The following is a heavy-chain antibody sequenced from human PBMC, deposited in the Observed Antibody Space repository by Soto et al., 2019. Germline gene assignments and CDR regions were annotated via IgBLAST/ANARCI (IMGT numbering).Heavy chain of an antibody. CDR2: ISAHNGNT. J-gene: IGHJ4*02. D-gene: IGHD1-1*01. CDR3: ARGRYGDY. Sequence: QIHLVQCGAEVKKPGASVKVSCRGSSYGFTTCGITWVRQAPGQGLEWMAWISAHNGNTNYAQKLQGRVTVTRDTSTSTAYMELRSLRSDDTAVYYCARGRYGDYWGQGALVTVSS. CDR1: SYGFTTCG. V-gene: IGHV1-18*01.